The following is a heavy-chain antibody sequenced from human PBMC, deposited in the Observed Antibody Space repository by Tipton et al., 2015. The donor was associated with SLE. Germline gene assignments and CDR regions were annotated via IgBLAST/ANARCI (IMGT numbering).Heavy chain of an antibody. V-gene: IGHV4-61*10. D-gene: IGHD3-9*01. CDR3: AREYDILTGFDY. CDR1: GGSITSGSSY. CDR2: IYYSGST. J-gene: IGHJ4*02. Sequence: TLSLTCTVSGGSITSGSSYWSWIRQPAGKGLEWIGYIYYSGSTNYNPSLKSRVTISVDTSKNQFSLKLSSVTAADTAVYYCAREYDILTGFDYWGQGTLVTVSS.